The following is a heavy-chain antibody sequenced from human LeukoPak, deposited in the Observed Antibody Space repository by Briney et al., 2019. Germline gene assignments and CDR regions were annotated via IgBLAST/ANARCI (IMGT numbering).Heavy chain of an antibody. Sequence: PGGSVRLSCAASGFTVTTNYMTWVRQAPGKGRVGVSIIYDNGYTYYADSGKGRFTVTRDRSKNTVSLEMNSLRVDDTAVYYCVSYSDPFTGYSFDYWGQGTLVTVSS. D-gene: IGHD3-9*01. CDR2: IYDNGYT. V-gene: IGHV3-53*01. CDR3: VSYSDPFTGYSFDY. CDR1: GFTVTTNY. J-gene: IGHJ4*02.